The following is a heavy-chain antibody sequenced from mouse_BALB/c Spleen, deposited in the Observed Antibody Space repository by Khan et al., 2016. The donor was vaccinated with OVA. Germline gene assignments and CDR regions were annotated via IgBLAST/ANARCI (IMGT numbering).Heavy chain of an antibody. Sequence: VQLKQSGPELMKPGASVKISCKASGYSFTSYYIHWVMESHGKSLEWIGYIDPFSGDTTYNQKFKGKATLTVDKSSSTAYILLSNLTSEDSAVYYGTRHGYVAWFTYWGQGTLVTVSA. CDR2: IDPFSGDT. CDR3: TRHGYVAWFTY. CDR1: GYSFTSYY. D-gene: IGHD2-2*01. J-gene: IGHJ3*01. V-gene: IGHV1S135*01.